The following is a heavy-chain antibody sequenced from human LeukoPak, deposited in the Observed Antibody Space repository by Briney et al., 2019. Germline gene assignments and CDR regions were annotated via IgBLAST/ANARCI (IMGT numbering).Heavy chain of an antibody. CDR3: ARRPYSGYDLAFDY. J-gene: IGHJ4*02. Sequence: GGSLRLSCAASGFTFSSYAMHWVRQAPGKGLEWVAVISYDGSNKYYADSVKGRFTTSRDNSKNTLYLQMNSLRAEDTAVYYCARRPYSGYDLAFDYWGQGTLVTVSS. CDR1: GFTFSSYA. V-gene: IGHV3-30-3*01. D-gene: IGHD5-12*01. CDR2: ISYDGSNK.